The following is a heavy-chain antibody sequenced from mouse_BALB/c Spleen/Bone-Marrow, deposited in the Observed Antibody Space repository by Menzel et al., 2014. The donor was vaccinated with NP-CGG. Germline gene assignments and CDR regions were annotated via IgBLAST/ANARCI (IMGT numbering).Heavy chain of an antibody. CDR2: IDPAKDNT. D-gene: IGHD3-2*01. Sequence: EVQLQQSGAELVKPGASVKLSCTSSGFNIRDTYIHWVKQRPEQSLERIGKIDPAKDNTEYDPKFQGKATITADTPSNTVYLQLSSLTSEDSAFYYCARGVRQLGLPFWGQGTLVTVST. V-gene: IGHV14-3*02. CDR1: GFNIRDTY. J-gene: IGHJ3*01. CDR3: ARGVRQLGLPF.